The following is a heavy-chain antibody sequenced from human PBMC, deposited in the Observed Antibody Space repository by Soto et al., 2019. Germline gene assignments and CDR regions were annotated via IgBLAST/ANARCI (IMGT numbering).Heavy chain of an antibody. CDR1: GGSISSYY. Sequence: SETLSLTCTVSGGSISSYYWSWIRQPPGKGLEWIGYNSYSGSTDYNPSLKSRVTISVDTSKNQFSLKLSSATAADTAVYYCARGVNYDILTGYYYYFDYWGQGTLVTVSS. D-gene: IGHD3-9*01. V-gene: IGHV4-59*12. J-gene: IGHJ4*02. CDR3: ARGVNYDILTGYYYYFDY. CDR2: NSYSGST.